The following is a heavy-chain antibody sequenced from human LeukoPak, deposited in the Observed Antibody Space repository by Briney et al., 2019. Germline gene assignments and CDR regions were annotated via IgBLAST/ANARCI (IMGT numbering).Heavy chain of an antibody. CDR1: GGSISSGDYY. CDR3: ARAKSSTILVDAFDI. CDR2: IYYSGST. Sequence: SQTLSLTCTVSGGSISSGDYYWSWIRQPPGKGLEWIGYIYYSGSTNYNPSLKSRVTISVDTSKNQFSLKLSSVTAADTAVYYCARAKSSTILVDAFDIWGQGTMVTVSS. J-gene: IGHJ3*02. D-gene: IGHD2-2*01. V-gene: IGHV4-61*08.